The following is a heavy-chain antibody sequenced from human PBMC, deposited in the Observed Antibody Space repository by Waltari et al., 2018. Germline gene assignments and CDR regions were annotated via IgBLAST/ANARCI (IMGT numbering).Heavy chain of an antibody. D-gene: IGHD3-10*01. CDR1: GGSFSGYY. Sequence: VQLQQWGAGLLKPSETLSLTCAVYGGSFSGYYWSWIRQPPGKGLEWIGEINHSGSTNYNPSLKSRVTISVDTSKNQFSLKLSSVTAADTAVYYCARHRGAPGPFDYWGQGTLVTVSS. V-gene: IGHV4-34*01. CDR3: ARHRGAPGPFDY. J-gene: IGHJ4*02. CDR2: INHSGST.